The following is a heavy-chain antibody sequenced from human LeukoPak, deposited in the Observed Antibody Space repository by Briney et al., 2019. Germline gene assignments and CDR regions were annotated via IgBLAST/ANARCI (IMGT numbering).Heavy chain of an antibody. D-gene: IGHD3-10*01. Sequence: GGSLRLSCAASGFTVSSNCMSWVRQAPGKGLECVSVIYSGGSTYYVDSVKGRFTISRDNSNNTLYLQMNNLRAEDTAVYYCAGAGRYTGNAFDIWGQGTMVTVSS. CDR2: IYSGGST. J-gene: IGHJ3*02. CDR1: GFTVSSNC. V-gene: IGHV3-66*01. CDR3: AGAGRYTGNAFDI.